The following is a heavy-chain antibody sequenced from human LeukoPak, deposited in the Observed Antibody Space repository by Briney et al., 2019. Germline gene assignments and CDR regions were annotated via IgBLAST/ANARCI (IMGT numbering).Heavy chain of an antibody. CDR3: ASVSVSLAGYHFYYYGMDV. Sequence: SETLSLTCTVSGGSVNNGGYFWNWIRQSPGKGLEWLGYVYSSGSPNYNPSLRSRVSMSVDTSKNQFSLKLSSVTAADTAVYYCASVSVSLAGYHFYYYGMDVWGKGTTVIVSS. J-gene: IGHJ6*04. CDR2: VYSSGSP. CDR1: GGSVNNGGYF. V-gene: IGHV4-61*08. D-gene: IGHD2-2*01.